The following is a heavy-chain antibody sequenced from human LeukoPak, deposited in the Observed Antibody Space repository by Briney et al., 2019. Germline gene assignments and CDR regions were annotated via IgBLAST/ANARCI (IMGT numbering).Heavy chain of an antibody. CDR3: ARVPIFYRTPGTDDAFDI. CDR1: GGYISSSSYY. J-gene: IGHJ3*02. D-gene: IGHD2/OR15-2a*01. Sequence: SETLSLTCTVSGGYISSSSYYWGWIRQPPGKGLEWTGRIYYSGSTYYNPPLKSRVTISVDTSKNQFSLKLSSVTAADTAVYYCARVPIFYRTPGTDDAFDIWGQGTMVTVSS. V-gene: IGHV4-39*07. CDR2: IYYSGST.